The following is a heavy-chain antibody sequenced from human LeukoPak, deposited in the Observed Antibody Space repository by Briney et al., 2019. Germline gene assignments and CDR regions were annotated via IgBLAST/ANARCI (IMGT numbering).Heavy chain of an antibody. D-gene: IGHD3-22*01. J-gene: IGHJ4*02. V-gene: IGHV4-4*07. Sequence: PPETLSLTCTVSGGSISSYYWSWIRQPAGKGLVWIGRIYTSGSTNYNPSLKSRVTISVDTSKNQFSLKLSSVTAADTAVYYCAVSGYPSDYWGQGTLVTVSS. CDR3: AVSGYPSDY. CDR2: IYTSGST. CDR1: GGSISSYY.